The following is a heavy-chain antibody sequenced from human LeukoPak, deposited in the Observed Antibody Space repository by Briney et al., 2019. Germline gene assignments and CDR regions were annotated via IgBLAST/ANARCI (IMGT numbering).Heavy chain of an antibody. CDR3: ARGGPSSFDY. D-gene: IGHD6-6*01. V-gene: IGHV4-59*01. CDR2: INYSGST. CDR1: GGSISSYY. Sequence: SETLSLTCTVSGGSISSYYWSWLRQPPGKGLEWIGYINYSGSTNYNPSLKSRVTMSVDTSKNQFSLKLRSVTAADTAMYYCARGGPSSFDYWGQGTLVTVSS. J-gene: IGHJ4*02.